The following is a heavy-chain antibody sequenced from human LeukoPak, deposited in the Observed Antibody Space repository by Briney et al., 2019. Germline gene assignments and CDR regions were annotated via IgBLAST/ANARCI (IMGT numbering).Heavy chain of an antibody. Sequence: PGGSLRLSCAASGFTFSTYAMNWVRQAPGKGLEWVAVISYDGSNKYYADSVKGRFTISRDNSKNTLYLQMNSLRAEDTAVYYCAREYNSLDYWGQGTLVTVST. J-gene: IGHJ4*02. CDR3: AREYNSLDY. V-gene: IGHV3-30*03. CDR2: ISYDGSNK. D-gene: IGHD1-14*01. CDR1: GFTFSTYA.